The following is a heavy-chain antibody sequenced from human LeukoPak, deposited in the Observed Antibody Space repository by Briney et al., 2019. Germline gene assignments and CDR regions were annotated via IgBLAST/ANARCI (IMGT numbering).Heavy chain of an antibody. Sequence: GGSLRLSCAASGFTFSTYSMNWVRQAPGKGLEWVSSISASSTYIYYADSVKGRFTISRDNAKNSLYLQMNSLRAEDTAVYYCARHEPVITLSSYSYGMDVWGPGTTVTVSS. J-gene: IGHJ6*02. CDR3: ARHEPVITLSSYSYGMDV. V-gene: IGHV3-21*01. D-gene: IGHD1-14*01. CDR2: ISASSTYI. CDR1: GFTFSTYS.